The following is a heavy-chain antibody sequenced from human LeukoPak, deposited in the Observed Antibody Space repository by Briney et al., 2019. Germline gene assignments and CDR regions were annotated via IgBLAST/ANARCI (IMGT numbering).Heavy chain of an antibody. CDR1: EFTFSKYG. CDR3: AKDLAWSGYYDY. J-gene: IGHJ4*02. V-gene: IGHV3-23*01. Sequence: GGSLRLSCAASEFTFSKYGMSWVRQAPGKGLEWVSVISASGSTTYYADSVKGRLTISRDNSKNTLYLQMNSLKTEDTAVYYCAKDLAWSGYYDYWGQGTLVTVSS. CDR2: ISASGSTT. D-gene: IGHD3-3*01.